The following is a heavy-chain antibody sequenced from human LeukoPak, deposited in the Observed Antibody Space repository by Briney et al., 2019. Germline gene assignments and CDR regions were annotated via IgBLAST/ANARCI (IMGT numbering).Heavy chain of an antibody. D-gene: IGHD3-10*01. CDR3: ARLGGGDYYGSGSYYNPYYMDV. V-gene: IGHV5-51*01. J-gene: IGHJ6*03. CDR1: GYSFTSYW. CDR2: IYPGDSDN. Sequence: GESLKISCKGSGYSFTSYWIGWVRQLPGKGLEWMGIIYPGDSDNRYSPSFQGQVTSSADKSISTAYLQWSSLEASDTAMYYCARLGGGDYYGSGSYYNPYYMDVWGKGTTVTISS.